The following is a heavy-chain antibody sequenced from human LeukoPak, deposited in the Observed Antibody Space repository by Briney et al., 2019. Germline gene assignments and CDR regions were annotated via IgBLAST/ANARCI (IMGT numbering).Heavy chain of an antibody. CDR2: IIPIFGTA. CDR3: ARPMVRGPDMAFDI. J-gene: IGHJ3*02. CDR1: GGTFSSYA. D-gene: IGHD3-10*01. V-gene: IGHV1-69*05. Sequence: SVKVSCKASGGTFSSYAISWVRQAPGQGLEWMGGIIPIFGTANYAQKFQGRVTITTDESTSTAYMELSSLRSEATAVYYCARPMVRGPDMAFDIWGQGTMVTVSS.